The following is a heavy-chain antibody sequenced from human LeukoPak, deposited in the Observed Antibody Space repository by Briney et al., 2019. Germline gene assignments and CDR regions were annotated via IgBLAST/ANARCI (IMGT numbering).Heavy chain of an antibody. CDR2: ISYDGSNK. CDR1: GFTSSSYA. Sequence: GGSLRLSCAASGFTSSSYAMHWVRQAPGKGLEWVAVISYDGSNKYYADSVKGRFTISRDNSKNTLYLQMNSLRAEDTAVYYCAREEDYGDFFDYWGQGTLVTVSS. J-gene: IGHJ4*02. V-gene: IGHV3-30-3*01. CDR3: AREEDYGDFFDY. D-gene: IGHD4-17*01.